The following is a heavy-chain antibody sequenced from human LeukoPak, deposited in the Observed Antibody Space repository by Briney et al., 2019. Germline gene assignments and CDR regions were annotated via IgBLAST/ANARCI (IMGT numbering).Heavy chain of an antibody. CDR1: GYTFTSYD. CDR3: ARRAIAARLVITNYFDY. CDR2: MNPNSGNT. J-gene: IGHJ4*02. D-gene: IGHD6-6*01. V-gene: IGHV1-8*01. Sequence: APVKVSCKASGYTFTSYDINWVRQATGHGLEWMGWMNPNSGNTGYAQKFQGRVTITADESTSTAYMELSSLRSEDTAVYYCARRAIAARLVITNYFDYWGQGTLVTVSS.